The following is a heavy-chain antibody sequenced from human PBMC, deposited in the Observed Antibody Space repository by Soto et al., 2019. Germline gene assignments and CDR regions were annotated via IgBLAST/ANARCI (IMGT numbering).Heavy chain of an antibody. CDR3: ARDKRWGYCSGGSCLRWFDP. D-gene: IGHD2-15*01. J-gene: IGHJ5*02. CDR1: GGSFSGYY. Sequence: SETLSLTCAVYGGSFSGYYWSWIRQPPGKGLEWIGEINHSGSTNYNPSLKSRVTISVDTSKNQFSLKLSSVTAADTAVSHCARDKRWGYCSGGSCLRWFDPWGPGTLVTVSS. V-gene: IGHV4-34*01. CDR2: INHSGST.